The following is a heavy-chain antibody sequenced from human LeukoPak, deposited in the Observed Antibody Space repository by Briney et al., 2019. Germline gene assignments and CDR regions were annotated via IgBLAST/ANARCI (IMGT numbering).Heavy chain of an antibody. CDR1: GFTFSSYG. V-gene: IGHV3-30*18. Sequence: PGGSLRLSCAASGFTFSSYGMHWVRQAPGKGLEWVAVISYDGSNKYYADSVKGRFTISRDNSKNTLYLQMNSLRAEGTAVYYCAKSHYYGSGGYYDTFDYWGQGTLVTVSS. CDR2: ISYDGSNK. CDR3: AKSHYYGSGGYYDTFDY. D-gene: IGHD3-10*01. J-gene: IGHJ4*02.